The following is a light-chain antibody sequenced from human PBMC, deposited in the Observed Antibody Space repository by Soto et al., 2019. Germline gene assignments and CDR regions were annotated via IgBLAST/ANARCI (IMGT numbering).Light chain of an antibody. Sequence: QSALTQPASVSASPGQSITISCTGSSGDVGGYNSVSWYQRHPDKAPKLMIYEVSSRPSGVPDRFSGSKSGNTASLTISGLLPEDESDYYCCSYTTNSILFGTGTKLSVL. CDR2: EVS. CDR1: SGDVGGYNS. V-gene: IGLV2-14*01. J-gene: IGLJ1*01. CDR3: CSYTTNSIL.